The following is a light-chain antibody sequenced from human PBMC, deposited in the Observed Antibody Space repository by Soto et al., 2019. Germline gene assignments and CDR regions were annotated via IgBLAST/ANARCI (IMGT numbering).Light chain of an antibody. CDR2: DVG. CDR1: SSDVFAHDY. Sequence: QAVLTQPAHVSGSPGQSITISCTGTSSDVFAHDYVSWYQQHPGKVPKLLIYDVGNRPSGISNRFSGSKSGNTVSFTIFGLLAEYEADYYCISYTDSSTYVFGTGTKV. J-gene: IGLJ1*01. V-gene: IGLV2-14*03. CDR3: ISYTDSSTYV.